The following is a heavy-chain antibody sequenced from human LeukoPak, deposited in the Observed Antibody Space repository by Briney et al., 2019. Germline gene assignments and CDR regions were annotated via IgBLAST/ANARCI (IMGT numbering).Heavy chain of an antibody. CDR3: ARYRKSSSSWYSDHDAFDI. D-gene: IGHD6-13*01. Sequence: GASVKVSCKASGYTFTGYYMHWVRQAPGQGLEWMGWINPNSGGTNYAQKFQGRVTMTRDTSISTAYMELSRLRSDDTAVYYCARYRKSSSSWYSDHDAFDIWGQGTMVTVSS. J-gene: IGHJ3*02. CDR1: GYTFTGYY. V-gene: IGHV1-2*02. CDR2: INPNSGGT.